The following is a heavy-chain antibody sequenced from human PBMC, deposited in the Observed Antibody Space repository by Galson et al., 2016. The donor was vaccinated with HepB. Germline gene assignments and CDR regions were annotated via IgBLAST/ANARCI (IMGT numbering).Heavy chain of an antibody. CDR3: AKGFYGDFPSWFDP. J-gene: IGHJ5*02. CDR1: GFTFENYA. Sequence: SLRLSCAASGFTFENYAMHWVRQVPGKGLEWVSSITWNSGSKGYADSVMGRFTISRDNAKNSLYLQMNSLRPEDTALYYCAKGFYGDFPSWFDPWGQGTLVTISS. D-gene: IGHD4-17*01. V-gene: IGHV3-9*01. CDR2: ITWNSGSK.